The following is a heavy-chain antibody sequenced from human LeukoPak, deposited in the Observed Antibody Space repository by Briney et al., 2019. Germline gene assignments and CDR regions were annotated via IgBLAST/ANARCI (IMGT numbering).Heavy chain of an antibody. CDR3: AKIPATDPIDF. V-gene: IGHV3-23*01. Sequence: PGGSLRLSCAASGLTLNMYAMNWVRQAPGKGLDWVSSLTGSGRGTYYAPSVKGRFTMSRDDSKNTLYLQMNSLRPDDTAVYYCAKIPATDPIDFWGQGTLVTVSS. D-gene: IGHD6-13*01. CDR2: LTGSGRGT. CDR1: GLTLNMYA. J-gene: IGHJ4*02.